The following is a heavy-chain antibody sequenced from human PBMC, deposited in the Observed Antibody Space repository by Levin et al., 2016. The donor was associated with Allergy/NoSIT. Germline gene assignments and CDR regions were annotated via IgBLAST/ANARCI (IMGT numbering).Heavy chain of an antibody. V-gene: IGHV2-5*05. J-gene: IGHJ3*01. Sequence: SGPTLVKPTETLTLTCSFSGFSFTTTGVGVAWIRQPPGKALEWLGTIFWDDDKRYDTGLRGRAAISKETSKDEVVLTLATMDPADTATYFCAHRSYYDGSGSRAFDVWGLGTMVTVSS. CDR3: AHRSYYDGSGSRAFDV. CDR1: GFSFTTTGVG. CDR2: IFWDDDK. D-gene: IGHD3-22*01.